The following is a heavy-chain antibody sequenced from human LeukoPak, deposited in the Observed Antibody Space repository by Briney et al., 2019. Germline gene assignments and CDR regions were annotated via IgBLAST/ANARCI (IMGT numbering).Heavy chain of an antibody. Sequence: SSETLSLTCAVSGGSISSGGYSWSRIRQPPGKGLEWIGYIYHSGSTYYNPSLKSRVTISVDRSKNQFSLKLSSVTAADTAVHYCARGMTYYYVSSSYSFDYWGQGTLVTVSS. CDR2: IYHSGST. D-gene: IGHD3-22*01. V-gene: IGHV4-30-2*01. J-gene: IGHJ4*02. CDR3: ARGMTYYYVSSSYSFDY. CDR1: GGSISSGGYS.